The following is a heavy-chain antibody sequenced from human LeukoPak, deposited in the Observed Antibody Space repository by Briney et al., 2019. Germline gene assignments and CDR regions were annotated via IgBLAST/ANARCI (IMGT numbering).Heavy chain of an antibody. J-gene: IGHJ4*02. Sequence: GGSLRLSCAASGFTVSSNYMSWVRQAPGKGLEWVSVIYSGGSTYYADSVKGRFTISRDNSKNTLYLQMNSLRAEDTAVYYCARDMGQDYDILTGYYDYWGQGTLVTVSS. CDR2: IYSGGST. V-gene: IGHV3-66*01. CDR1: GFTVSSNY. D-gene: IGHD3-9*01. CDR3: ARDMGQDYDILTGYYDY.